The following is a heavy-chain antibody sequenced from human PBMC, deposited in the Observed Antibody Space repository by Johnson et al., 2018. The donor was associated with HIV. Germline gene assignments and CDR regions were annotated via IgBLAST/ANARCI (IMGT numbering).Heavy chain of an antibody. CDR1: GFTFSSYG. Sequence: QVQLVESGGGVVQPGRSLRLSCAASGFTFSSYGMHCVRQAPGKGLEWVAVISYDGSNKYYADSVKGRFTISRDNSKNTLYLQMNSLKAEDKAVYYCAKSDVVVIPEGAFDIWGQGTMVTVSS. CDR3: AKSDVVVIPEGAFDI. V-gene: IGHV3-30*18. CDR2: ISYDGSNK. J-gene: IGHJ3*02. D-gene: IGHD2-21*01.